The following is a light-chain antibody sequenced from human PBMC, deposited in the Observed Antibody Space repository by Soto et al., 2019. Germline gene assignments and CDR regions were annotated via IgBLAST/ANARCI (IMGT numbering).Light chain of an antibody. V-gene: IGLV2-8*01. CDR1: TGDIGFYNY. Sequence: QPPSASGSPGQSVTISCTGTTGDIGFYNYVSWYQQYPGKAPKLIIFEVNKRPSGVPGCVSVSKSGKAAFLTVSGLQADDEADYYCSSYADDHIFVFGTGTKVTVL. J-gene: IGLJ1*01. CDR3: SSYADDHIFV. CDR2: EVN.